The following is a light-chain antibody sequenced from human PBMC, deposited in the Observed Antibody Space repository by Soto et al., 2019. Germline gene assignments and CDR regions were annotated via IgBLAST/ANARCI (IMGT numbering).Light chain of an antibody. CDR2: DAS. CDR1: QTISCW. Sequence: DIHMSKSPSTLAASLGATVTIPCRASQTISCWFAWYQQSPGKAPNXLIXDASTLESGVPSRFSGSGSGTEFTLTISRLQADEFATCYCQQYMSYSFGQGTKVDI. J-gene: IGKJ1*01. V-gene: IGKV1-5*01. CDR3: QQYMSYS.